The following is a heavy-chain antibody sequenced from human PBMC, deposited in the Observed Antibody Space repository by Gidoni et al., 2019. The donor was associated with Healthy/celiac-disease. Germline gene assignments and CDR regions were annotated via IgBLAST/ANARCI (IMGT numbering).Heavy chain of an antibody. D-gene: IGHD4-17*01. CDR1: GFTFSSYG. CDR3: AKDDYGEMYYFDY. CDR2: ISYDGSNK. V-gene: IGHV3-30*18. Sequence: QVQLVESGGGVVQPGRSLRLSCAASGFTFSSYGMHWVRQAPGKGLEWVAVISYDGSNKYYADSVKGRFTISRDNSKNTLYLQMNSLRAEDTAVYYCAKDDYGEMYYFDYWGQGTLVTVSS. J-gene: IGHJ4*02.